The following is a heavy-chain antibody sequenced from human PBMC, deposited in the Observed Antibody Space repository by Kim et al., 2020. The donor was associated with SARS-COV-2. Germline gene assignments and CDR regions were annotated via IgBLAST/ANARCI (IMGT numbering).Heavy chain of an antibody. Sequence: ASVTVSCKASGYAFNSYGISWVRLAPGKGLEWMGWISAFNGHTNYAQKFQGRVSMTTDTPTTPAYMASGSLRYDDTAVYHCARELGNQYNSGGGGVDYWG. V-gene: IGHV1-18*01. CDR1: GYAFNSYG. D-gene: IGHD6-25*01. CDR3: ARELGNQYNSGGGGVDY. CDR2: ISAFNGHT. J-gene: IGHJ4*01.